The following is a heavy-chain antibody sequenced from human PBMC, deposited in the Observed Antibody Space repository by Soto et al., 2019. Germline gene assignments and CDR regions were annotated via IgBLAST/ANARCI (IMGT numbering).Heavy chain of an antibody. D-gene: IGHD6-13*01. V-gene: IGHV1-18*01. Sequence: ASVKVSCKASGYAFTSNGSSWVRQAPGQGLEWMGWISAYNGNTNYAQKLQGRVTMTTDTSTSTAYMELRSLRSDDTAVYYCARGGGPSSSWYYYYYGMDVWGQGTTVTVSS. CDR2: ISAYNGNT. CDR1: GYAFTSNG. CDR3: ARGGGPSSSWYYYYYGMDV. J-gene: IGHJ6*02.